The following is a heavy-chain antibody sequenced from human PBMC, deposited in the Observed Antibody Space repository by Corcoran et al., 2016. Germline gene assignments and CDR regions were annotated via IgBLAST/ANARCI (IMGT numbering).Heavy chain of an antibody. CDR1: GGSFSGYY. CDR2: INHSGNT. Sequence: QVQLQQWGAGLLKPSETLSLTCAVYGGSFSGYYWSWIRQPPGKGLEWIGEINHSGNTNYNPSLKSRVTISVDTSKNQFSLKLSSVTAADTAVYYCARGSSSHTRITFDYWGQGTLVTVSS. V-gene: IGHV4-34*01. J-gene: IGHJ4*02. D-gene: IGHD6-6*01. CDR3: ARGSSSHTRITFDY.